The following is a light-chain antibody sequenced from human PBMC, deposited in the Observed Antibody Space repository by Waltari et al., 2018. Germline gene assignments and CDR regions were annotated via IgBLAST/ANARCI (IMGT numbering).Light chain of an antibody. CDR2: AAS. V-gene: IGKV1-39*01. J-gene: IGKJ1*01. Sequence: DIQMTQSPYSLSASVGDRVNTTCRASQTINTFLNWYQEKPGKAPKLLIYAASSLQTGVPARFSGSGSGTEFTLTISSLLPEDFATYYCQQSYSIFWTFGQGTKVEIK. CDR1: QTINTF. CDR3: QQSYSIFWT.